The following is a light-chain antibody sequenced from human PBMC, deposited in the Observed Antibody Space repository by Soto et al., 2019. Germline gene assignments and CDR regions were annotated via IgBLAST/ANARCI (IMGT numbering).Light chain of an antibody. J-gene: IGKJ4*01. CDR2: DAS. CDR1: QSISSW. CDR3: QQYNSYILI. V-gene: IGKV1-5*01. Sequence: DIQMTQSPSTLSASVGDRVTITCRASQSISSWLAWYQQKPGKAPKLLIYDASSLESGVPSRFSGSGSGTEFTLTISSLQPDDFATYDCQQYNSYILICGGWPKVDIK.